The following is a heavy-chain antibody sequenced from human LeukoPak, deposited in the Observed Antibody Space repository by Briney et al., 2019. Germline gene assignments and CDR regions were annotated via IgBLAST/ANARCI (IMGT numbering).Heavy chain of an antibody. CDR2: TYYRTKWYS. V-gene: IGHV6-1*01. J-gene: IGHJ4*02. CDR3: ARGGWYMTVALFDQ. Sequence: SQTLSLTCAISGDSVSRTNAAWNWIRQSPSRGLEWLGRTYYRTKWYSDSAISVRSRIIISPDTSKNQFSLQLNSVTPEDTAVYYCARGGWYMTVALFDQWGQGTPVTVSS. D-gene: IGHD6-19*01. CDR1: GDSVSRTNAA.